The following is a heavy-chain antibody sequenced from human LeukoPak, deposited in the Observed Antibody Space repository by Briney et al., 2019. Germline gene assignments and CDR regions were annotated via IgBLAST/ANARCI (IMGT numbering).Heavy chain of an antibody. Sequence: SETLSLTCTVSGGSISSYYWSWIRQPPGKGLEWIGYIYYSGSTNYNPSLKSRVTISVDTSKNQFSLKLSSVTAADTAVYYYASSYSSGWVDYWGQGTLVTVSS. CDR1: GGSISSYY. D-gene: IGHD6-19*01. V-gene: IGHV4-59*08. CDR3: ASSYSSGWVDY. J-gene: IGHJ4*02. CDR2: IYYSGST.